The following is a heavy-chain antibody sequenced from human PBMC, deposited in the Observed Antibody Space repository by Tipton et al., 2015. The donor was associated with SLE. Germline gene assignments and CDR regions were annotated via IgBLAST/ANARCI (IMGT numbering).Heavy chain of an antibody. J-gene: IGHJ4*02. Sequence: SLRLSCTVSGFIFSSYAMNWVRQAPGRGLEWVSSISDSGRSAYYANSVKGRFTISRDNSKNTLYLQMDSLRAEDTAIYFCAKSLVRSAYYIGFDYWGQGTLVTVSS. CDR1: GFIFSSYA. CDR2: ISDSGRSA. CDR3: AKSLVRSAYYIGFDY. D-gene: IGHD3-3*01. V-gene: IGHV3-23*01.